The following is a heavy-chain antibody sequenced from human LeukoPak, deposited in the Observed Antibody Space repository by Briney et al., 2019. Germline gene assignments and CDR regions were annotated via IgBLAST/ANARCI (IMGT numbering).Heavy chain of an antibody. V-gene: IGHV4-34*01. D-gene: IGHD3-16*02. CDR3: ARSDRGVWGSYRPGI. Sequence: SETLSLTCAVYGGSFSGYYWSWIRQPPGKGLEGIGEINHSGSTNYNPCLKSRVTISVDTSKNQFSLKLSSVTAADTAVYYCARSDRGVWGSYRPGIWGQGTMVTVSS. CDR1: GGSFSGYY. J-gene: IGHJ3*02. CDR2: INHSGST.